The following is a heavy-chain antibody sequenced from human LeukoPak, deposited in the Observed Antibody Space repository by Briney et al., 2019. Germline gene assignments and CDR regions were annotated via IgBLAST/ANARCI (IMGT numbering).Heavy chain of an antibody. CDR1: GDSVSSNSAA. D-gene: IGHD3-3*01. V-gene: IGHV6-1*01. CDR3: ARGLRDFWSGPLRPNWFDP. CDR2: TYYRSKWYN. Sequence: SQTLSLTCAISGDSVSSNSAAWNWIRQSPSRGLEWLGRTYYRSKWYNDYAVSVKSRITINPDTSKNQFSLQLNSVTAADTAVYYCARGLRDFWSGPLRPNWFDPWGQGTLVTVSS. J-gene: IGHJ5*02.